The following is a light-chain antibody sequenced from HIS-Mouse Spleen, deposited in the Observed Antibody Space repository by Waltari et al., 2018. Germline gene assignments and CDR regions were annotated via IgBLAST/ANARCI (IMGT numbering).Light chain of an antibody. CDR2: AAS. V-gene: IGKV1-9*01. CDR3: QQLNSYPPT. Sequence: DIQLTQSPSLLSASVGDRVTITCRASQGISSYLAWYQQKLGKAPKLLIYAASTLQSGVPSRFSGSGSGTEFTLTISSLQPEDFATYYCQQLNSYPPTFGQGTKVEIK. J-gene: IGKJ1*01. CDR1: QGISSY.